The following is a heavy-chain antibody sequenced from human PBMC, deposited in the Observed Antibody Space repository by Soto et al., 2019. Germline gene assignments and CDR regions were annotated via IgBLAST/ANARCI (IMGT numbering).Heavy chain of an antibody. CDR1: GFTVSSSY. V-gene: IGHV3-53*01. CDR2: IYTGGGT. D-gene: IGHD3-22*01. CDR3: ASLPYGSGYYYDY. Sequence: GGSLRLSCSASGFTVSSSYMSWVRQAPGKGLECVSVIYTGGGTYYADSVKGRFTVSRDNSKNTLYLQMNSLRAEDTAVYYCASLPYGSGYYYDYWGQGTLVTVSS. J-gene: IGHJ4*02.